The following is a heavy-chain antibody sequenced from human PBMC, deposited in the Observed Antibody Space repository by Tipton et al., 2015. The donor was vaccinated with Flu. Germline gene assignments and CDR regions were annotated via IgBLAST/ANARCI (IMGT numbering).Heavy chain of an antibody. V-gene: IGHV4-59*08. J-gene: IGHJ6*03. CDR1: GGSISSYY. Sequence: TLSLTCTVSGGSISSYYWSWIRQPPGKGLEWIGYIYYSGSTNYNPSLKSRVTISVDTSKNQFSLKLSSVTAADTAVYYCARHKKPEFSWAAGTSYYYYYMDVWGKGTTVTVS. D-gene: IGHD6-13*01. CDR3: ARHKKPEFSWAAGTSYYYYYMDV. CDR2: IYYSGST.